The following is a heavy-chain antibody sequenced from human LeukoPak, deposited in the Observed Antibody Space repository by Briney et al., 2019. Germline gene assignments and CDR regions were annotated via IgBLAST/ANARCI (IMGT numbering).Heavy chain of an antibody. D-gene: IGHD6-13*01. CDR1: GGSFSGYY. CDR3: ARGVAAAGIGPYYFDY. V-gene: IGHV4-34*01. Sequence: PSETLSLTCAVYGGSFSGYYWSRIRQPPGKGLEWIGEINHSGSTNYSPSLKSRVTISVDTSKNQFSLKLSSVTAADTAVYYCARGVAAAGIGPYYFDYWGQGTLVTVSS. J-gene: IGHJ4*02. CDR2: INHSGST.